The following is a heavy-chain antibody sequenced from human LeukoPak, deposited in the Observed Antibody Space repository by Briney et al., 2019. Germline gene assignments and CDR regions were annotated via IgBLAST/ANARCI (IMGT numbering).Heavy chain of an antibody. D-gene: IGHD2-2*01. CDR2: INHSGST. CDR3: ARGPDIVVVPAATEYYYYYGMDV. V-gene: IGHV4-34*01. J-gene: IGHJ6*02. CDR1: GGSIGSADYY. Sequence: SETLSLTCTVSGGSIGSADYYWSWIRQPPGKGLEWIGEINHSGSTNYNPSLKSRVTISVDTSKNQFSLKLSSVTAADTAVYYCARGPDIVVVPAATEYYYYYGMDVWGQGTTVTVSS.